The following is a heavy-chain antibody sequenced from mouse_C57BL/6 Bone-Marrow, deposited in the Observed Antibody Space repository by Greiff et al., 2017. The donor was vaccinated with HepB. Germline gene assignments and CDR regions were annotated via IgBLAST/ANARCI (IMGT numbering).Heavy chain of an antibody. Sequence: EVKLVESVAELVRPGASVKLSCTASGSNIKNTYMHWVKQRPEQGLEWIGRIDPANGNTKYAPKFQGKATITADTSSNTAYLQLSSLTSEDTAIYYCARGYYGKGDYFDYWGQGTTLTVSS. CDR3: ARGYYGKGDYFDY. J-gene: IGHJ2*01. CDR1: GSNIKNTY. V-gene: IGHV14-3*01. CDR2: IDPANGNT. D-gene: IGHD1-1*01.